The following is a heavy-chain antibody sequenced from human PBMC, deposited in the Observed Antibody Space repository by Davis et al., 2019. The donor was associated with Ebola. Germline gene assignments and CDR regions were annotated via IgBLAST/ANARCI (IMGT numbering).Heavy chain of an antibody. CDR3: ARDWGMVRSAGWFDP. CDR2: ISAYNGNT. D-gene: IGHD3-10*01. Sequence: ASAKVSCKASGYTFTSYGISWVRQAPGQGLEWMGWISAYNGNTNYAQKLQGRVTMTTDTSTSTAYMELRSLRSDDTAVYYCARDWGMVRSAGWFDPWGQGTLVTVSS. V-gene: IGHV1-18*01. CDR1: GYTFTSYG. J-gene: IGHJ5*02.